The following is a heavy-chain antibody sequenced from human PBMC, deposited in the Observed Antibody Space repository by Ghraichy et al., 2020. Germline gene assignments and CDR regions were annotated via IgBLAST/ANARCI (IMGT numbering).Heavy chain of an antibody. J-gene: IGHJ4*02. D-gene: IGHD4-11*01. Sequence: GGSLRLSCAASGFTVSNRYMSWVRQAPGKRLEWVSVIYSGGSTYYADSVKGRFTVSRDNSKNTLFLQMNSLRAEATAVYYCASRPPGDYGNLDYWGQGTLVTVSS. CDR3: ASRPPGDYGNLDY. CDR2: IYSGGST. CDR1: GFTVSNRY. V-gene: IGHV3-53*01.